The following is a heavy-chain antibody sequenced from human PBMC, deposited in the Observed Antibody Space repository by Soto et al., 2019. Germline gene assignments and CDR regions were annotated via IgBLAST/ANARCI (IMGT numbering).Heavy chain of an antibody. Sequence: QVQLVESGGGVVQPGRSLRLSCAASGFTFNNYGMHWVRQAPGKGLEWVATISNDGSDKYYADSVKGRLTISRDNSKNTVYLQMNSLRAEETAVYYCAKDQGIAASHGFDWGQGTMVTVSS. D-gene: IGHD6-13*01. CDR2: ISNDGSDK. CDR1: GFTFNNYG. CDR3: AKDQGIAASHGFD. J-gene: IGHJ3*01. V-gene: IGHV3-30*18.